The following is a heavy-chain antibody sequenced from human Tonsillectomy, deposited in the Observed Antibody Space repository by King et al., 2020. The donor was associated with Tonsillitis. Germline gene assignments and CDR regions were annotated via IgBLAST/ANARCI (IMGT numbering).Heavy chain of an antibody. V-gene: IGHV1-18*04. CDR2: ISAYNGKT. CDR1: GYTFTSYG. CDR3: ARDGGIPVAGKLFQH. J-gene: IGHJ1*01. D-gene: IGHD6-19*01. Sequence: QLVQSGAEVKKPGASVKVSCKASGYTFTSYGISWVRQAPGQGLEWMGWISAYNGKTNYAQKLQGRVTMTTDTSTSTAYMGLRSLRSDDTAIYFCARDGGIPVAGKLFQHWRQGTLVTVSS.